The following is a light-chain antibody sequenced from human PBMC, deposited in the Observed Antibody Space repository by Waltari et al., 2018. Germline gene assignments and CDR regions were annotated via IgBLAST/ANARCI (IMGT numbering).Light chain of an antibody. V-gene: IGLV2-18*02. CDR2: EVS. Sequence: QSALTQPPSVSGSPGQSVTISYTGTSSDVGSYNRVSWYQQPPGTAPKLMIYEVSNRPSGVPDRFSGSKSGNTASLTISGVQAEDEAEYYCSSYTSSTTSYVVFGGGTKLTVL. J-gene: IGLJ2*01. CDR1: SSDVGSYNR. CDR3: SSYTSSTTSYVV.